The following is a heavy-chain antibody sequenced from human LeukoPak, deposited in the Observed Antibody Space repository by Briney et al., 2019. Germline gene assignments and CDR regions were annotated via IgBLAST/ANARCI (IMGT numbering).Heavy chain of an antibody. Sequence: SCAASXFTVSDSYMSWVRQAPGKGLEWVSTIYKEGNKYHSDSVKGRFTMSRDNSKNTLYLQMNSLRVEDTAIYYCARESITSGWYLYWGQGTLVTVSS. V-gene: IGHV3-53*01. CDR2: IYKEGNK. D-gene: IGHD6-19*01. CDR1: XFTVSDSY. J-gene: IGHJ4*02. CDR3: ARESITSGWYLY.